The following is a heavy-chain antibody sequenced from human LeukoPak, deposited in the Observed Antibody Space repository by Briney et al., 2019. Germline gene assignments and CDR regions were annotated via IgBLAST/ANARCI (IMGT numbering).Heavy chain of an antibody. V-gene: IGHV4-34*01. Sequence: PSETLSLTCAVYGGSFSGYYWSWIRQPPGKGLEWIGEINHSGSTNYNPSLKSRVTISVDTSKNQFSLKLSSVTAADTAVYYCARGRNWGERYYVDYWGQGTLVTVSS. CDR2: INHSGST. J-gene: IGHJ4*02. CDR3: ARGRNWGERYYVDY. D-gene: IGHD7-27*01. CDR1: GGSFSGYY.